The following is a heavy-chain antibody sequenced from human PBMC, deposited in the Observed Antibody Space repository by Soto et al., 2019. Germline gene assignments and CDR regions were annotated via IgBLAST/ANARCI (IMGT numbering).Heavy chain of an antibody. CDR3: GRITLKTSVDTFDF. Sequence: QPVGSLRLSCAASGFTFSTYALHWVRQAPGKGLEWVATVTSDGSNKYHADSVEGRFTISRDDSKNTLYLQLNSLRAEDTAVYYCGRITLKTSVDTFDFWGQGTMVTVSS. J-gene: IGHJ3*01. V-gene: IGHV3-30-3*01. D-gene: IGHD3-22*01. CDR1: GFTFSTYA. CDR2: VTSDGSNK.